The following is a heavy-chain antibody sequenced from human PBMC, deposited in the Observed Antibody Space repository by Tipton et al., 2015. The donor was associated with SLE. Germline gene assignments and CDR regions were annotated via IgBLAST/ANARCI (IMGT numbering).Heavy chain of an antibody. CDR2: VYSSGSA. Sequence: TLSLTCSVSGDSITCYYWSWFRQSTGRGLEWIGRVYSSGSANYNPALISRVGMSVDISKNQFFLTLRSVTAADTAVYFCARGDVDWSQGTLVTVSS. J-gene: IGHJ4*02. D-gene: IGHD5-24*01. CDR1: GDSITCYY. V-gene: IGHV4-4*07. CDR3: ARGDVD.